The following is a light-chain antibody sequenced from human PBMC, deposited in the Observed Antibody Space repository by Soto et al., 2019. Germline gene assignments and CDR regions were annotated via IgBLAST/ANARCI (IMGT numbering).Light chain of an antibody. J-gene: IGLJ2*01. V-gene: IGLV1-51*01. Sequence: QSVLTQPPSVSAAPGQKVTISCSGSSSNIGNNYVSWYQQLPGTAPKLLIFDIKKRPSGIPDRFSGSKPGTSATLGITGLQTGDEADYYCVTWDGSLSAVVFGGGTQLTVL. CDR2: DIK. CDR1: SSNIGNNY. CDR3: VTWDGSLSAVV.